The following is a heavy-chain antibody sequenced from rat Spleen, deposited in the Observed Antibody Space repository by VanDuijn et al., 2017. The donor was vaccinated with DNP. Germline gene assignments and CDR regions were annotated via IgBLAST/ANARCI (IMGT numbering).Heavy chain of an antibody. V-gene: IGHV5-22*01. J-gene: IGHJ2*01. Sequence: EVQLVESGGGLVQPGGSLKLSCAASGFTFRDYYMAWVRQAPTKGLEWVAYISYDGGSNYNGDSVKGRFTISRDNSKSTLYLQMNSLRSEDMATYYCARHVLPLRVWDYWGQGVMVTVSS. CDR1: GFTFRDYY. CDR2: ISYDGGSN. D-gene: IGHD1-4*01. CDR3: ARHVLPLRVWDY.